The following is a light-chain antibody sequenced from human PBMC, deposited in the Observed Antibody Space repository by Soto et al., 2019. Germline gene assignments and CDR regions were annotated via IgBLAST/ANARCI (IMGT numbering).Light chain of an antibody. V-gene: IGKV2D-29*01. CDR3: MQSVDNLT. J-gene: IGKJ2*01. Sequence: DIVLTQTPLSLAATPGQSASISCKSSRSLLHSNGRTYLSWYVQKSGQTPQRLINEVSVRFTGVPDRFSGSGSGTYFTLKISRVETEDAGIFYCMQSVDNLTFGQGTKLEIK. CDR2: EVS. CDR1: RSLLHSNGRTY.